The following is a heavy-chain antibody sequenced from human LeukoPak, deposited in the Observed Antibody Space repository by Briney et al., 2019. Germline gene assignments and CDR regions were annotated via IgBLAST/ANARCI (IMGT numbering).Heavy chain of an antibody. CDR3: VRSFSTTWYPHY. D-gene: IGHD6-13*01. CDR1: GGSISGSSYY. V-gene: IGHV4-39*01. Sequence: SETLSLTCTVSGGSISGSSYYWGWIRQPPGKGLEWIGNIYYTGSTYYNPSLKSRVTISVDTSKNQFSLKLSSVTAADTTVYYCVRSFSTTWYPHYWGQGTLVTVSS. CDR2: IYYTGST. J-gene: IGHJ4*02.